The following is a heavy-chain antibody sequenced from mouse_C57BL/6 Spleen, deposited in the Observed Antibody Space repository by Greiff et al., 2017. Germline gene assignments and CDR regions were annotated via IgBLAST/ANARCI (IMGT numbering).Heavy chain of an antibody. CDR1: GYSITSDY. V-gene: IGHV3-8*01. CDR3: ARYGGTRGLFDY. CDR2: ISYSGST. J-gene: IGHJ2*01. Sequence: VQLQQSVHVLSPPSAPLSLTCSVTGYSITSDYWNWIRKFPGNKLEYMGYISYSGSTYYNPSLNSRISITRDTSKNQYYLQLKSVTTEDTATYYCARYGGTRGLFDYWGQGTTLTVSS. D-gene: IGHD2-13*01.